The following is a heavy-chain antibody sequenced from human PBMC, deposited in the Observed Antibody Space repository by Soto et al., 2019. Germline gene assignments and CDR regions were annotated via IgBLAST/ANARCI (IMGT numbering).Heavy chain of an antibody. CDR1: GFTFETYW. Sequence: EVQLVESGGGLVQPGGSLRLSCAVSGFTFETYWMHWVRQAPGKGLAWVSRINSDGSTTDYADSVEGRFTISRDNAKNTLYLQMTSLTAPDTAIYYCARAMTSVGATTRGDYWGQGTLVTVSS. CDR3: ARAMTSVGATTRGDY. J-gene: IGHJ4*02. V-gene: IGHV3-74*01. D-gene: IGHD1-26*01. CDR2: INSDGSTT.